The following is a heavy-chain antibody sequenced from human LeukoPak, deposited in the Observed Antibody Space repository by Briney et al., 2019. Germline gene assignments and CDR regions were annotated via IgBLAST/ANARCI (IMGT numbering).Heavy chain of an antibody. V-gene: IGHV1-69*06. Sequence: GGSLRLSCAASGFTFSSYAISWVRQAPGQGLEWMGGIIPIFGTANYAQKFQGRVTITADKSTSTAYMELSSLRSEDTAVYYCASPDPAGFDYWGQGTLVTVSS. CDR3: ASPDPAGFDY. J-gene: IGHJ4*02. CDR1: GFTFSSYA. CDR2: IIPIFGTA.